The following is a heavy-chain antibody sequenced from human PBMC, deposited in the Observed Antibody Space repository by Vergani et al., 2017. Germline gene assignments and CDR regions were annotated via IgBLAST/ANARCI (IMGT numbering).Heavy chain of an antibody. J-gene: IGHJ4*02. V-gene: IGHV4-34*01. D-gene: IGHD5-18*01. CDR3: ASARKNTAALFDY. CDR1: GGSFSSHY. CDR2: INHSGST. Sequence: QVQLQQWGAGLLKPSETLSLTCAVYGGSFSSHYWSWIRQPPGKGLEWIGEINHSGSTNYNPSLKSRVTISVDTSKNQFSLKLSSVTAADTAVYYCASARKNTAALFDYWGQGTLVTVSS.